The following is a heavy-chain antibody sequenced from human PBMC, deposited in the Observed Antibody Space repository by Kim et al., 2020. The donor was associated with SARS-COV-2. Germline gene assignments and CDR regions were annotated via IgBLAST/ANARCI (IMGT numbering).Heavy chain of an antibody. J-gene: IGHJ6*02. CDR2: IGTAGDT. CDR1: GFTFSSYY. V-gene: IGHV3-13*01. D-gene: IGHD3-22*01. Sequence: GGSLRLSCAASGFTFSSYYMHWVRQATGKGLEWVSAIGTAGDTYYPGSVKGRFTISRENAKNSLYLQMNSLRAGDTAVYYCARDRGYYDSSGYPKSARYYYYYGMDVWGQGTTVTVSS. CDR3: ARDRGYYDSSGYPKSARYYYYYGMDV.